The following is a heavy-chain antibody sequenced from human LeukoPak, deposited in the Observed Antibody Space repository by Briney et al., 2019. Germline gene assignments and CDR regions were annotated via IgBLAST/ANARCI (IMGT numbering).Heavy chain of an antibody. CDR3: ARDLPVGYYYDSSGYYPYWYFDL. J-gene: IGHJ2*01. CDR1: GYTFTGYY. V-gene: IGHV1-2*06. Sequence: ASVKVSCKASGYTFTGYYMHWVRQAPGQGLEWTGRINPNSGGTNYAQKFQSRVTMTKDTSISTAYMELSWLRSDDTAVYYCARDLPVGYYYDSSGYYPYWYFDLWGRGTLVTVSS. D-gene: IGHD3-22*01. CDR2: INPNSGGT.